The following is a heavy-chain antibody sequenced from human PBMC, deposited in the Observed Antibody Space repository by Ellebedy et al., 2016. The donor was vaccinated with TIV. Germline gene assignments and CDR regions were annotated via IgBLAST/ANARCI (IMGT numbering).Heavy chain of an antibody. CDR3: ARERWYLLGSNYYYYGLDV. D-gene: IGHD4-23*01. Sequence: LSLTCXASGFTFRSYYMNWVRQAPGKGLEWVANIKQDGSEKYYVDSVKGRFTIFRDNAKNSLYLQMNSLRADDTAVYYCARERWYLLGSNYYYYGLDVWGQGTTVIVSS. V-gene: IGHV3-7*01. CDR1: GFTFRSYY. CDR2: IKQDGSEK. J-gene: IGHJ6*02.